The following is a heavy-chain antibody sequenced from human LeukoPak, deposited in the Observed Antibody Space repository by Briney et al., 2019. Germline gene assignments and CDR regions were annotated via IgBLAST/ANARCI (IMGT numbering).Heavy chain of an antibody. CDR3: ARAKMGYNLAYYYGMDV. Sequence: SSETLSLTCTVSGGSISSGGYYWSWIRQHPGKGLEWIGYIYYSGSTYYNPSLKSRVTISVDTSKNQFSLRLSSATAADTAVYYCARAKMGYNLAYYYGMDVWGQGSTVTVSS. CDR1: GGSISSGGYY. J-gene: IGHJ6*02. D-gene: IGHD5-24*01. V-gene: IGHV4-31*03. CDR2: IYYSGST.